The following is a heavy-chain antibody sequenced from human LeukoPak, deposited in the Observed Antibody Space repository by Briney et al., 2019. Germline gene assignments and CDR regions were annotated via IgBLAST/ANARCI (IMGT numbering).Heavy chain of an antibody. V-gene: IGHV4-34*01. J-gene: IGHJ4*02. Sequence: PSETLSLTCAVYGGSFSGYYWSWIRQPPGKGLEWIGEINHSGSTNYNPSLKSRVTISVDTSKNQFSLKLSSVTAADTAVYYCARRTADYWGQGTLVTASS. CDR2: INHSGST. D-gene: IGHD2-8*02. CDR3: ARRTADY. CDR1: GGSFSGYY.